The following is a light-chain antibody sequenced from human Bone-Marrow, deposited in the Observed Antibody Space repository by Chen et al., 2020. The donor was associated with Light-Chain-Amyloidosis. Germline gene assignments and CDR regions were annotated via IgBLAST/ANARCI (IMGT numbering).Light chain of an antibody. CDR3: QQYCTSPLT. CDR1: QTISSNY. J-gene: IGKJ4*01. V-gene: IGKV3-20*01. CDR2: GSS. Sequence: EIVLTQSPGTLSLSPGEGANLSCRASQTISSNYLTWYQQKFGQAPGLLIYGSSSRATGIPDRFTGSGSGTDFTLTINRLEPEDFAMYYCQQYCTSPLTFGGGTKVEIK.